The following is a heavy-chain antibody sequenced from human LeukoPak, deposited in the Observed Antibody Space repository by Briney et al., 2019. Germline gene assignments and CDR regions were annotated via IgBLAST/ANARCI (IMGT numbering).Heavy chain of an antibody. CDR1: GFTFSSNW. CDR3: ARDNQLDGDY. Sequence: GGSLRLSCAASGFTFSSNWMNWVRQAPGKGLEWVANIKQDGSEKYYVDSVKGRFTISRDNAKNSLYLQMNSLRAEDTAVYYCARDNQLDGDYWGQGTLVTVSS. CDR2: IKQDGSEK. J-gene: IGHJ4*02. V-gene: IGHV3-7*01. D-gene: IGHD6-13*01.